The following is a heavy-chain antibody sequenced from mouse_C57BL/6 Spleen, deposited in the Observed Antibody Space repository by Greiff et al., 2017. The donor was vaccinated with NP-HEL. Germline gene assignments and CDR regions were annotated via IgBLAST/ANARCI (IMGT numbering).Heavy chain of an antibody. D-gene: IGHD2-10*01. CDR1: GFSLTSYA. CDR2: IWTGGGT. Sequence: QVQLQQSGPGLVAPSQSLSITCTVSGFSLTSYAISWVRQPPGKGLEWLGVIWTGGGTNYNSALKSRLSISKDNSKSQVFLKMNSLQTDDTARYYCARNFAYYGKNYAMDYWGQGTSVTVSS. J-gene: IGHJ4*01. CDR3: ARNFAYYGKNYAMDY. V-gene: IGHV2-9-1*01.